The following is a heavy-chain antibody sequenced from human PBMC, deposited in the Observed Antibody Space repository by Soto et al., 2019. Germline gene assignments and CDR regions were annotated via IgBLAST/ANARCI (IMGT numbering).Heavy chain of an antibody. Sequence: EVQLVESGGGLIQPGGSLRLSCAASGFTVSSNYMSWVRQAPGKGLELVSVIYSGGSTYYADSVKGRFTISRDNSKNTLYLQMNSLRAEAAAVYYCARDRGSRGYCSSTSCPYYYGMDVWGQGTTVTVSS. CDR1: GFTVSSNY. D-gene: IGHD2-2*01. J-gene: IGHJ6*02. CDR3: ARDRGSRGYCSSTSCPYYYGMDV. CDR2: IYSGGST. V-gene: IGHV3-53*01.